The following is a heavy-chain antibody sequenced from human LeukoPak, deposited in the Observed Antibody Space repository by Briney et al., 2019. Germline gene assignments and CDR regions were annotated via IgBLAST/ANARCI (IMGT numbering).Heavy chain of an antibody. Sequence: SETLSLTCAVYGGSFSGYYWSWIRQPPGKGLEWIGEINHSGSTNYNPSLKSRVAISVDTSKNQFSLKLSSVTAADTAVYYCARRKRYFDWLPFDYWGQGTLVTVSS. CDR3: ARRKRYFDWLPFDY. V-gene: IGHV4-34*01. CDR1: GGSFSGYY. D-gene: IGHD3-9*01. CDR2: INHSGST. J-gene: IGHJ4*02.